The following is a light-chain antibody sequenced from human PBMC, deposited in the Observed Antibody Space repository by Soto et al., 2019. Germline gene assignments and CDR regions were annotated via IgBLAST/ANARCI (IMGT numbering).Light chain of an antibody. CDR1: QDIRGA. CDR3: QQFNTYPIT. J-gene: IGKJ5*01. CDR2: DVS. Sequence: AIQLTQSPSSLSASVGDRVTITCRASQDIRGALAWYQQKPGKPSKLLIFDVSSLQSGVPSRFSGSGSGTDFTLTISSLQAEDFATYYCQQFNTYPITFGQGTRLEIK. V-gene: IGKV1-13*02.